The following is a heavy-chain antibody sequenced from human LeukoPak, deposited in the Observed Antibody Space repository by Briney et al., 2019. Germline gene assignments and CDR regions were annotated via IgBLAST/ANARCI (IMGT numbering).Heavy chain of an antibody. J-gene: IGHJ3*02. CDR1: GVTLNIFA. D-gene: IGHD3-3*01. CDR3: ARTYDFGRGPPGDAFDN. Sequence: GGSLRLSCAASGVTLNIFAMNWVRQAPGKGPEWVSYIDARSGITYYADSVQGRFTLSRDNARESVFLQMDSLRVDDTAVYYCARTYDFGRGPPGDAFDNWGPGTWVIVSS. V-gene: IGHV3-48*01. CDR2: IDARSGIT.